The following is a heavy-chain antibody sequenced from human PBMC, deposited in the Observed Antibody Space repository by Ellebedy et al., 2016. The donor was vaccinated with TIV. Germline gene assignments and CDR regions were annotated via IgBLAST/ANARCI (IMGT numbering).Heavy chain of an antibody. Sequence: GESLKISXAASGFTVSSNYMSWVRQAPGKGLEWVSVIYSGGSTYYADSVKGRFTISRDNAKNSLYLQMNSLRAEDTAVYYCARDGGAAAGTYYYYYGMDVWGQGTTVTVSS. J-gene: IGHJ6*02. D-gene: IGHD6-13*01. CDR1: GFTVSSNY. V-gene: IGHV3-53*01. CDR2: IYSGGST. CDR3: ARDGGAAAGTYYYYYGMDV.